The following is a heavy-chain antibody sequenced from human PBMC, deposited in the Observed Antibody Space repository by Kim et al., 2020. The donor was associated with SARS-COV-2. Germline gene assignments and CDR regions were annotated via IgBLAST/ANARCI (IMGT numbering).Heavy chain of an antibody. J-gene: IGHJ4*02. CDR3: ASHSSGGNYLDY. D-gene: IGHD6-19*01. V-gene: IGHV5-51*01. Sequence: RYRPSIQGQVTISADKSISTAYLQWSILKASDTAMYYCASHSSGGNYLDYWGQGTLVTVSS.